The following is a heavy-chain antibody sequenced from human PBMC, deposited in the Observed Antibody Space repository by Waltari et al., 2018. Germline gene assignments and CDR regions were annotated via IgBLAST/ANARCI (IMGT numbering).Heavy chain of an antibody. Sequence: EVQLVESGGGLVQPGGSLTLSCAASGFTFSTYWLHWVRQAPVKGPVWVSRITGDGSVTGNAYSVKGRFTISRDNAKNTVYLQMNSLRAEDSAFYYCVRGVAVAGNPNWFDPWGQGTLVTVSS. CDR2: ITGDGSVT. CDR3: VRGVAVAGNPNWFDP. D-gene: IGHD6-19*01. J-gene: IGHJ5*02. V-gene: IGHV3-74*01. CDR1: GFTFSTYW.